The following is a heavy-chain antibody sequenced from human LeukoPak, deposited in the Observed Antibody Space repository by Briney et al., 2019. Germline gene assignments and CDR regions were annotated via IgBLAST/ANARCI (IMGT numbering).Heavy chain of an antibody. Sequence: GSLRLSCAASGFTFSDYYMSWIRQAPGKGLEWVPYISSSGSTIYYADPVKGRFTISRDNAKNSLYLQMNSLRAEDTAVYYCARIDYTLYYFDYWGQGTLVTVSS. V-gene: IGHV3-11*01. CDR1: GFTFSDYY. CDR2: ISSSGSTI. CDR3: ARIDYTLYYFDY. D-gene: IGHD4-11*01. J-gene: IGHJ4*02.